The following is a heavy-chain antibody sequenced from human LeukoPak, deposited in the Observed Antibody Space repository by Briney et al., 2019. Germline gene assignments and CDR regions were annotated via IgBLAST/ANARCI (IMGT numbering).Heavy chain of an antibody. CDR2: ISDSGGRT. J-gene: IGHJ4*02. CDR1: GITLSNYG. D-gene: IGHD4/OR15-4a*01. V-gene: IGHV3-23*01. Sequence: GGSLRLSCAVSGITLSNYGMSWVRQAPGKGLEWVAGISDSGGRTNYADSVKGRFTVSRDNSKSTLYLEMNSLRAEDTAVYYCAREYGGYFDNWGQGNLVTVSS. CDR3: AREYGGYFDN.